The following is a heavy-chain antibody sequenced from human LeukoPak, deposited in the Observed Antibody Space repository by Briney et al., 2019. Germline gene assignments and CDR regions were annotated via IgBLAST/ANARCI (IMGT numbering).Heavy chain of an antibody. D-gene: IGHD3-22*01. Sequence: ASVKVSCKASGYTFTSYAMHWVRQAPGQRLEWMGWINAGNGNTKYSQKFQGRVTITRDTSASTAYMGLSSLRSEDTAVYYCARCPAYYYDSRFDYWAREPWSPSPQ. CDR2: INAGNGNT. J-gene: IGHJ4*02. CDR3: ARCPAYYYDSRFDY. V-gene: IGHV1-3*01. CDR1: GYTFTSYA.